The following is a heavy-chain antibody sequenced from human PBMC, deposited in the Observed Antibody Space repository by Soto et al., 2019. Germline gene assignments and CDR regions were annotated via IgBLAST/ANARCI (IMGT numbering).Heavy chain of an antibody. Sequence: QVQLVQSGAEVKKPGASVKVSCKASGYTFTANYLHWVRQAPGQGLEWMGWINPNSGATNYAQRFQAWVTMTSDTSISTAYMELSRLTFDDTAVYYSAKEMTSSWMDVWGQGTTVTVSS. D-gene: IGHD6-13*01. J-gene: IGHJ6*02. CDR1: GYTFTANY. V-gene: IGHV1-2*04. CDR2: INPNSGAT. CDR3: AKEMTSSWMDV.